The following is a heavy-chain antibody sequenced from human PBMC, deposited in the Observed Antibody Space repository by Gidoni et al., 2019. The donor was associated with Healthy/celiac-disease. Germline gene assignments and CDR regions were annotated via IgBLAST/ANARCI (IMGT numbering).Heavy chain of an antibody. Sequence: EVQLVESGGGLVQPGPSLRLSCAASAFTFSSYAMSWVRQAPGKGLEWVSAMSGSGGSTNYADSVKGRFTISRDNSKNTLYLKMNSLRAEDTAVYYCAKDRATVTTTGHDYWGQGTLVTVSS. CDR2: MSGSGGST. D-gene: IGHD4-17*01. CDR1: AFTFSSYA. CDR3: AKDRATVTTTGHDY. J-gene: IGHJ4*02. V-gene: IGHV3-23*04.